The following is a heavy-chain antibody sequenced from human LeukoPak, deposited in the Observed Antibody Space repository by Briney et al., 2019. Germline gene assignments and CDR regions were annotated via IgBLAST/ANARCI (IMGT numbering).Heavy chain of an antibody. J-gene: IGHJ4*02. CDR1: GGSISSYY. V-gene: IGHV4-59*08. CDR3: ARSSGNYDFWSGYYELDY. CDR2: IYYSGST. Sequence: SETLSLTRTVSGGSISSYYWSWIRQPPGKGLEWIGYIYYSGSTNYNPSLKSRVTISVDTSKNQFSLKLSSVTAADTAVYYCARSSGNYDFWSGYYELDYWGQGTLVTVSS. D-gene: IGHD3-3*01.